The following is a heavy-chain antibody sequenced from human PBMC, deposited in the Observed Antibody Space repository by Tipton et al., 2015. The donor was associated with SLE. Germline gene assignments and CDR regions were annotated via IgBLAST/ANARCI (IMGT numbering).Heavy chain of an antibody. CDR1: GGSISSSSYY. CDR3: ARVGPSVTTATTGAAFDV. CDR2: IYYSGST. J-gene: IGHJ3*01. D-gene: IGHD4-17*01. Sequence: TLSLTCSVSGGSISSSSYYWGWIRQPPGKGLEWIGNIYYSGSTYYSPSLKSRVSISEDTSKNQFSLKLNFVTAADTAVYYCARVGPSVTTATTGAAFDVWGQGTVVTVSS. V-gene: IGHV4-39*07.